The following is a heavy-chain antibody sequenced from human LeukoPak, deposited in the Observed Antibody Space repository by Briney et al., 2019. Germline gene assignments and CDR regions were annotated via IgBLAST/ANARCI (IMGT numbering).Heavy chain of an antibody. D-gene: IGHD2-15*01. J-gene: IGHJ4*02. Sequence: GGSLRLSCAASGFTFSSYEMNWVRQAPGKGLEWVSYISSSGSTIYYADSVKGRFTISRDNAKTSLYLQMNSLRAEDTAVYYCARKDSAGDYFDYWGQGTLVTVSS. CDR1: GFTFSSYE. V-gene: IGHV3-48*03. CDR3: ARKDSAGDYFDY. CDR2: ISSSGSTI.